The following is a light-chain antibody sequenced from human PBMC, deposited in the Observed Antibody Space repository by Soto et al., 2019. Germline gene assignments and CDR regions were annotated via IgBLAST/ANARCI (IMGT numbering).Light chain of an antibody. CDR1: QGISSS. J-gene: IGKJ1*01. CDR3: QQIDSYPRT. CDR2: AAS. V-gene: IGKV1-9*01. Sequence: IQLTQSPSSLSASVGDRVTITCRAGQGISSSLAWYQQKPGKAPNLLISAASTFQTGVPSRFSGSGSGTDFALTISSLQPEDFATYYCQQIDSYPRTFGHGTKVEIK.